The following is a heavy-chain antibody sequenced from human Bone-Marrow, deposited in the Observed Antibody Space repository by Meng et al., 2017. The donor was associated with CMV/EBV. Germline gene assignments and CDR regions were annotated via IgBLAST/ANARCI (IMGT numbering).Heavy chain of an antibody. D-gene: IGHD2-15*01. Sequence: GESLKISCAASGLTLSSYGIHWVRQAPGKGLEWVAFIRYDGGKKEYVDSVKGRFTISRDSSKNTLYLQMNSLRAEDTAVYYCARDIVIGGAYYYYYGMDVWGEGTTVTASS. CDR3: ARDIVIGGAYYYYYGMDV. J-gene: IGHJ6*04. CDR1: GLTLSSYG. V-gene: IGHV3-30*02. CDR2: IRYDGGKK.